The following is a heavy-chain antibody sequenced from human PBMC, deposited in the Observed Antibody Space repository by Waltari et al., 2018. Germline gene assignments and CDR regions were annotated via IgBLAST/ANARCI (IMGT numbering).Heavy chain of an antibody. CDR1: GYPFTGFF. CDR3: ARARDFWTGYYST. D-gene: IGHD3-3*01. CDR2: VNGNTGGT. Sequence: QAQLVQSGAEVKKPGVSVKVSCQASGYPFTGFFIHWVRQAPGQGLEWMGRVNGNTGGTKYAQKFQGRVTMTRDTSINTAYLELNSLGYDDTAVYFCARARDFWTGYYSTWGQGTLVTVSS. V-gene: IGHV1-2*06. J-gene: IGHJ4*02.